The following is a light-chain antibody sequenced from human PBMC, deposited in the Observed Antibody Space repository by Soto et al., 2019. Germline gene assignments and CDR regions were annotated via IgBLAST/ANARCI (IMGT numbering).Light chain of an antibody. CDR1: QAISTF. Sequence: DIQMTQSPSTLSASVGDRVTITCRASQAISTFLAWYQQKPGRAPKLLIYDASTLESGAPSRFSGSGSGTEFTLTITSLQPDDFATYYCQQYNSYPWTFGQGTKVDIK. V-gene: IGKV1-5*01. CDR3: QQYNSYPWT. J-gene: IGKJ1*01. CDR2: DAS.